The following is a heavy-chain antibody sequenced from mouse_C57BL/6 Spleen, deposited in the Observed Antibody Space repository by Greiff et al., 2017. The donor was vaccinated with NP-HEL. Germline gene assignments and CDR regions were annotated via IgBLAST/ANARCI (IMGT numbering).Heavy chain of an antibody. CDR3: ARGPLTVGAWFAY. J-gene: IGHJ3*01. CDR1: GFTFTDYY. Sequence: EVQLVESGGGLVQPGGSLSLSCAASGFTFTDYYMSWVRQPPGKALEWLGFIRNKANGYTTEYSASVKGRFTISRDNSQSILYLQMNALRAEDSATYYCARGPLTVGAWFAYWGQGTLVTVSA. V-gene: IGHV7-3*01. D-gene: IGHD1-1*01. CDR2: IRNKANGYTT.